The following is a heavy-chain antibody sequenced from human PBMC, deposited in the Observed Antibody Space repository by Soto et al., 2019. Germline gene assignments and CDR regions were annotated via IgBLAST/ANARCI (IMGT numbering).Heavy chain of an antibody. J-gene: IGHJ6*02. CDR2: IYYSGST. CDR3: ARRLSSSWPYYYGMDV. V-gene: IGHV4-39*01. Sequence: SETLSLTCTVSGGSISSSSYYWGWIRQPPGKGLEWIGSIYYSGSTYYNPSLKSRVTISVDTSKNQFSLKLSSVTAADTAVYYCARRLSSSWPYYYGMDVWGQGTTVTVSS. CDR1: GGSISSSSYY. D-gene: IGHD6-13*01.